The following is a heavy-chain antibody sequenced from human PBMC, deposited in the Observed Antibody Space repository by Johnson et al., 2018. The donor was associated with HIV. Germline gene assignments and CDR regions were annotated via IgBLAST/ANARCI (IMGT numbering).Heavy chain of an antibody. V-gene: IGHV3-20*04. J-gene: IGHJ3*02. Sequence: VQLVESGGGVVRPGGSLRLSCAASGFTFDDYGMSWVRQAPGKGLEWVSGMNWNGGSTGYADSVKGRFTISRDNAKNSLYLQMNSLRAEDTAVYYCARDLSVVVPAAPDAFDIWGQGTMVTVSS. CDR1: GFTFDDYG. CDR2: MNWNGGST. D-gene: IGHD2-2*01. CDR3: ARDLSVVVPAAPDAFDI.